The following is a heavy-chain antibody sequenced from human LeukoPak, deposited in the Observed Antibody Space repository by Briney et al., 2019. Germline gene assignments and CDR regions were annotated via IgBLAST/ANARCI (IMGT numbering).Heavy chain of an antibody. CDR1: GFTFSSYW. V-gene: IGHV3-7*01. J-gene: IGHJ4*02. Sequence: GGSLRLSCAASGFTFSSYWMSWVRQAPGKGLEWVANIKQDGSEKYYVDSVKGRFTISRDNAKNSLYLQMNSLRAEDTAVYYCASPLSSYSSSWYGYWGQGTLATVSS. CDR2: IKQDGSEK. CDR3: ASPLSSYSSSWYGY. D-gene: IGHD6-13*01.